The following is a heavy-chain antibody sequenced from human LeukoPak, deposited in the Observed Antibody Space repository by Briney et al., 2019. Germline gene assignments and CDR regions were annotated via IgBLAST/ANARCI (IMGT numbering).Heavy chain of an antibody. J-gene: IGHJ4*02. CDR3: ARRPRGSDTDYYFDY. CDR2: IYPGDSDT. D-gene: IGHD2-15*01. CDR1: GYSFTSYW. Sequence: GESLKISCKGSGYSFTSYWIGWVRQMPGKGLEWMAIIYPGDSDTRYSPSFQGQVTISADKSISTAYLQWSSLRASDTAMYYCARRPRGSDTDYYFDYWGQGTLVTVSS. V-gene: IGHV5-51*01.